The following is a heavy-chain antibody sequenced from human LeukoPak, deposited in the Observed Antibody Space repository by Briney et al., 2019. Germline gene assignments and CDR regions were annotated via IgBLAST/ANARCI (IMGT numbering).Heavy chain of an antibody. Sequence: GASVKVYCKASGYTFTSYYMHWVRQAPGQGLEWMGIINPSGGSTSYAQKFQGRVTMTRDTSTSTVYMELSSLRSEDTAVYYCASLDPGDAFDIWGQGTMVTVSS. CDR2: INPSGGST. CDR3: ASLDPGDAFDI. V-gene: IGHV1-46*01. J-gene: IGHJ3*02. CDR1: GYTFTSYY.